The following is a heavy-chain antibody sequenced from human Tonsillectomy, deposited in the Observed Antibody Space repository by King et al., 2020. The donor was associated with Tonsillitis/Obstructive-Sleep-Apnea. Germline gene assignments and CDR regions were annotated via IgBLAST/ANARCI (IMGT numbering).Heavy chain of an antibody. CDR3: ARDPRDCSSTSCYNAFDI. CDR2: IGYDGSNK. J-gene: IGHJ3*02. D-gene: IGHD2-2*02. V-gene: IGHV3-33*01. Sequence: VQLVESGGGVVQPGRSLRLSCAASGFTFSSYGMHWVRQAPGKGLEWVAVIGYDGSNKYYADSVKGRFTISRDNSKNTLYLQMNSLRAEDTAVYYCARDPRDCSSTSCYNAFDIWGQGTMVTVSS. CDR1: GFTFSSYG.